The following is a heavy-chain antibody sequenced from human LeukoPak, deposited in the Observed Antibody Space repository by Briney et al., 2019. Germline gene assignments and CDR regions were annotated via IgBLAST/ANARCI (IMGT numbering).Heavy chain of an antibody. CDR3: ARDSGVVTVYWYFDL. J-gene: IGHJ2*01. V-gene: IGHV4-39*07. CDR1: GGSISSSSYY. CDR2: IYYSGST. D-gene: IGHD2-21*02. Sequence: SETLSLTCTVSGGSISSSSYYWGWIRQPPGKGLGWIGSIYYSGSTYYNPSLKSRVTISVDTSKNQFSLKLSSVTAADTAVYYCARDSGVVTVYWYFDLWGRGTLVTVSS.